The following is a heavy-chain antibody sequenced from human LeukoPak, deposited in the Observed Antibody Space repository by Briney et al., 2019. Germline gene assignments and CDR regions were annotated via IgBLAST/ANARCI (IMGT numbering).Heavy chain of an antibody. Sequence: PSETLSLTCTVSGGSISRSDSYWGWIRQPPRKGLEWIGSISFSGSPYYNPSLKSRVTISIDTSKNQFSLNLSSVTAADTAVYYCARDQQYQRPAGWFDPWGQGTLVTVSS. D-gene: IGHD2-2*01. J-gene: IGHJ5*02. CDR3: ARDQQYQRPAGWFDP. CDR2: ISFSGSP. V-gene: IGHV4-39*01. CDR1: GGSISRSDSY.